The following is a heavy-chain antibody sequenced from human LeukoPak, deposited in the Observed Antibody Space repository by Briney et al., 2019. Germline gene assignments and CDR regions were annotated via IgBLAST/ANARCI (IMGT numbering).Heavy chain of an antibody. V-gene: IGHV3-30-3*01. CDR1: GFTFSSYA. Sequence: PGGSLRLSCAASGFTFSSYAMHWVRQAPGKGLEWVAVISYDGSNKYYADSVKGRFTISRDNSKNTLYLQMNSLRAEDTAVYYCARAAYDFWSGSAGVNGAFDIWGQGTMVTVSS. J-gene: IGHJ3*02. CDR2: ISYDGSNK. CDR3: ARAAYDFWSGSAGVNGAFDI. D-gene: IGHD3-3*01.